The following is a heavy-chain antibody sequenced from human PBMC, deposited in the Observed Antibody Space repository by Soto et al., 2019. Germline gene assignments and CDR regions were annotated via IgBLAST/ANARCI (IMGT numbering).Heavy chain of an antibody. J-gene: IGHJ6*02. CDR2: IYYSGST. D-gene: IGHD4-17*01. CDR1: GGSISSSSYY. V-gene: IGHV4-39*01. CDR3: ARQDGDYVRYYYYGMDV. Sequence: PSETLSLTCTVSGGSISSSSYYWGWIRQPPGKGLEWIGSIYYSGSTYYNPSLKSRVTISVDTSKNQFSLKLSSVTAADTAVYYCARQDGDYVRYYYYGMDVWGQGTTVTVSS.